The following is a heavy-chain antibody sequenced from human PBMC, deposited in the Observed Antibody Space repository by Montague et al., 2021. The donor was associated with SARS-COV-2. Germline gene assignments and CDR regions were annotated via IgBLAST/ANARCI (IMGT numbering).Heavy chain of an antibody. V-gene: IGHV4-61*01. J-gene: IGHJ5*02. Sequence: SDTLSLTCTVSGGSVSSGSYYWSWIRQPPGKGLEWIGYIYYSGSTNYNPSLKSRVTISVDTSKNQFSLKLSSVTAADTAVYYCASSGWYPGWFDPWGQGTLVTVSS. CDR1: GGSVSSGSYY. CDR2: IYYSGST. D-gene: IGHD6-19*01. CDR3: ASSGWYPGWFDP.